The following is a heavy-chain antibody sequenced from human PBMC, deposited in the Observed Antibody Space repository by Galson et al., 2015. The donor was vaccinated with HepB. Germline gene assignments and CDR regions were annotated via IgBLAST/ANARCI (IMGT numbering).Heavy chain of an antibody. CDR3: ARGYYDSSGIFDH. CDR1: GFIVSSEY. CDR2: IYSSGTT. V-gene: IGHV3-53*01. D-gene: IGHD3-22*01. Sequence: SLRLSCAASGFIVSSEYMSWVRQAPGKGLEWVSVIYSSGTTYYADSVKGRFTIDRDSSENTLFLQMNSLRPEDTAVYYCARGYYDSSGIFDHWGQGTLVTVSS. J-gene: IGHJ5*02.